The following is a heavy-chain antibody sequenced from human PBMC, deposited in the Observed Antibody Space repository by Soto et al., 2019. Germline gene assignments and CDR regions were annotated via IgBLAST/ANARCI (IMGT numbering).Heavy chain of an antibody. Sequence: ASVKVSCKASGYTFTSYAMHWVRQAPGQRLEWMGWINAGNGNTKYSQKFQGRVTITRDTSASTAYMELSSLRSEDTAVYYCARDSTYSSSSARCSYGMDVWGQGTTVTVSS. V-gene: IGHV1-3*01. CDR3: ARDSTYSSSSARCSYGMDV. J-gene: IGHJ6*02. CDR2: INAGNGNT. D-gene: IGHD6-6*01. CDR1: GYTFTSYA.